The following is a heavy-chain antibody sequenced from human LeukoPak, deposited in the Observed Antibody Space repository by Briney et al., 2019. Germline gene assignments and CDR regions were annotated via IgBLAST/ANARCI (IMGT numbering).Heavy chain of an antibody. Sequence: GSLRLSCVASGFTFGKYWMSWVRQAPGKGLEWVANIKLDGSEKNHVDSVKGRFTISRDNTKNSLYLQMNSLRVEDTAVFYCARDQYDTWSRRGNFDSWGQGTLVIVSS. D-gene: IGHD3-3*01. J-gene: IGHJ4*02. CDR2: IKLDGSEK. CDR3: ARDQYDTWSRRGNFDS. V-gene: IGHV3-7*03. CDR1: GFTFGKYW.